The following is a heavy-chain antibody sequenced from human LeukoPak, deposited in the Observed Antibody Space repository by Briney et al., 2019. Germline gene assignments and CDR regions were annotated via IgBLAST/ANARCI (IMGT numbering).Heavy chain of an antibody. CDR2: IYHSGST. CDR1: GGSISSSNW. CDR3: ARVNDYGGKFDY. Sequence: PSGTLSLTCAVSGGSISSSNWWSWVRQTPGKGLEWIGSIYHSGSTYYNPSLKSRVTISVDTSKNQFSLKLSSVTAADTAVYYCARVNDYGGKFDYWGQGTLVTVSS. D-gene: IGHD4-23*01. J-gene: IGHJ4*02. V-gene: IGHV4-4*02.